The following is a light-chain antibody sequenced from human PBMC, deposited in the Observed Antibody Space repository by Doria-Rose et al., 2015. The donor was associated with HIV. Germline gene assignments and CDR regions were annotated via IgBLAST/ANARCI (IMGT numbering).Light chain of an antibody. Sequence: DIRVTQSASSLSASVGDRATITCRASQSTGSFLNWYQQKPGKAPKLLIYAASAVQNGVPSRFSGSGSGTDFTLTISSLQPEDFATYFCQQSYSTPLTFGGGTKVEIK. CDR1: QSTGSF. V-gene: IGKV1-39*01. J-gene: IGKJ4*01. CDR3: QQSYSTPLT. CDR2: AAS.